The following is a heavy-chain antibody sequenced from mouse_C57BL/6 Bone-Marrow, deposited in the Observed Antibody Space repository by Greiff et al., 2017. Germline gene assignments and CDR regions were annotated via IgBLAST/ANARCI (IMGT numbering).Heavy chain of an antibody. CDR1: GFTFSSYA. J-gene: IGHJ4*01. CDR3: ARGYDYAEDYAMDY. D-gene: IGHD2-4*01. CDR2: ISDGGSYT. Sequence: EVHLVESGRGLVKPGGSLKLSCAASGFTFSSYAMSWVRQTPEKRLEWVATISDGGSYTYYPDNVKGRFTISRDNAKNNLYLQMSHLKSEDTAMYYCARGYDYAEDYAMDYWGQGTSVTVSS. V-gene: IGHV5-4*01.